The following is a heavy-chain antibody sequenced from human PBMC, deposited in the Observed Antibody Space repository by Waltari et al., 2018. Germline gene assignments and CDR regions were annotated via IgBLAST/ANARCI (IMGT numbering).Heavy chain of an antibody. CDR2: ITSGGST. CDR3: AKDPNGDYIGAFDF. D-gene: IGHD4-17*01. V-gene: IGHV3-23*01. CDR1: GFTFSSYA. Sequence: EVQMLESGGGLVQPGGSLRLPCAASGFTFSSYALIWVRQAPGKGLEWVSAITSGGSTYSADSVKGRFTISRDKNTLYLQMNSLRAEDTAVYYCAKDPNGDYIGAFDFWGQGTVVTVSS. J-gene: IGHJ3*01.